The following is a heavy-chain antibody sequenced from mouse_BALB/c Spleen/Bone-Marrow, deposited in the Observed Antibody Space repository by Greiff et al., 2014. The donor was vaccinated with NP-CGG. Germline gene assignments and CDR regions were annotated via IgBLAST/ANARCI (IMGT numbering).Heavy chain of an antibody. CDR2: ISSGGSYT. J-gene: IGHJ4*01. V-gene: IGHV5-6*01. D-gene: IGHD2-1*01. CDR1: GFTFSRYG. Sequence: EVQLVESGGDLVKPGGSLKLSCAASGFTFSRYGMSWVRQTPDKRLEWVANISSGGSYTYYPDSVKGRFTISRDNAKNTQYLHMSSLKSEDTAMYYCARQYGNLGVMDYWGQGTSVTVSS. CDR3: ARQYGNLGVMDY.